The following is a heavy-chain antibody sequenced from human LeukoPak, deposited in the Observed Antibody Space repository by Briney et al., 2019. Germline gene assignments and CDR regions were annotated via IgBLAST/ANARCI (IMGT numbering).Heavy chain of an antibody. Sequence: AGRSLRLSCAASGFTFSSYGMHWVRQAPGKGLEWVSTLSGSGGSTYYADSVKGRFTISGDESKNTLSLQMNSLRPEDTAVYYCAKNAAGIVLMIYAPLDSWGQGTLVTVSS. D-gene: IGHD2-8*01. CDR2: LSGSGGST. CDR3: AKNAAGIVLMIYAPLDS. CDR1: GFTFSSYG. V-gene: IGHV3-23*01. J-gene: IGHJ4*02.